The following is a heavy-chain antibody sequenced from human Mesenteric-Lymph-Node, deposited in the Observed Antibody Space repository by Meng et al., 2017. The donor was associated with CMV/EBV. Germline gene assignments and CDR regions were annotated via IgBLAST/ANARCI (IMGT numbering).Heavy chain of an antibody. J-gene: IGHJ4*02. CDR3: AKEVTYSSGWRNPLGY. CDR1: GFTFSSHG. Sequence: GFTFSSHGMHWVRQAPGKGLEWVAVIWSDGNHEYYADSVEGRFSISRDNSKNTLYLQMHSLRPDDTAVYHCAKEVTYSSGWRNPLGYWGQGILV. V-gene: IGHV3-33*06. CDR2: IWSDGNHE. D-gene: IGHD6-19*01.